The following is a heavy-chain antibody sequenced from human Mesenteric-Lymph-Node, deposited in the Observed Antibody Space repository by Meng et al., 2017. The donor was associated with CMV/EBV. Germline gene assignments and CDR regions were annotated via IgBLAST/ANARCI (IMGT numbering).Heavy chain of an antibody. V-gene: IGHV3-23*01. J-gene: IGHJ3*02. CDR1: GFTFSSYA. CDR2: ISGSGGST. Sequence: GESLKISCAASGFTFSSYAMSWVRQAPGKGLEWVSAISGSGGSTYYADSVKGRFTISRDNSKNTLYLQMNSLRAEGTAVYYCAKESSLSAYYYDSSGSNGAFDIWGQGTMVTVSS. CDR3: AKESSLSAYYYDSSGSNGAFDI. D-gene: IGHD3-22*01.